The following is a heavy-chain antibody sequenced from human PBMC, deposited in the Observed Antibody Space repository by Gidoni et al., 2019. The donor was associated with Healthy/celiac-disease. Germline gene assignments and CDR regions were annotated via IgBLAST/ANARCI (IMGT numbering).Heavy chain of an antibody. J-gene: IGHJ4*02. CDR3: ARCDYSNFDY. V-gene: IGHV4-34*01. CDR2: INQSGST. Sequence: QVQLQQWGAGLLKPSETLSLTCAVYGGSFSGYYWSWIRQPPGKGLEWIGEINQSGSTNYNPSLKSRVTISVDTSKNQFSLKLSSVTAADTAVYYCARCDYSNFDYWGQGTLVTVSS. CDR1: GGSFSGYY. D-gene: IGHD2-15*01.